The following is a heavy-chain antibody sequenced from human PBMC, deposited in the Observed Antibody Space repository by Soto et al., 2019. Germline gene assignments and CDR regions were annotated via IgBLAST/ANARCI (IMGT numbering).Heavy chain of an antibody. V-gene: IGHV1-46*01. Sequence: ASVKVSCKASGYTITSYYMHWVRQAPAQGREWMGIINPSGGSTSYAQKFQGGVTMTRDTYTSTVDMELSSRRCEETAVYYCASGYGSGSRCYFDPWGQGTLVTVSS. D-gene: IGHD3-10*01. J-gene: IGHJ5*02. CDR3: ASGYGSGSRCYFDP. CDR2: INPSGGST. CDR1: GYTITSYY.